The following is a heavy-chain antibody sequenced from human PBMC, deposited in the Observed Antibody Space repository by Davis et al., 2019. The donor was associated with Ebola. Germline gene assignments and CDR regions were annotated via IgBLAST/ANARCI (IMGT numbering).Heavy chain of an antibody. CDR1: GFVFRNYV. CDR3: AKDTSNIWFDI. D-gene: IGHD1-26*01. Sequence: GESLKISCAASGFVFRNYVMSWVRRAPGKGLEWVSTLGTSADTYYADSVKGRFTISRDNSKNTLYLQMNGLRVEDTAIYYCAKDTSNIWFDIWGQGTNVTVSS. CDR2: LGTSADT. V-gene: IGHV3-23*01. J-gene: IGHJ3*02.